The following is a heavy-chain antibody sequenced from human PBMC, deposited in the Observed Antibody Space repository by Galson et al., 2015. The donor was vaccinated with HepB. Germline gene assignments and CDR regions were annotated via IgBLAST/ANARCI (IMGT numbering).Heavy chain of an antibody. CDR1: GFTFSSYG. D-gene: IGHD6-19*01. V-gene: IGHV3-33*08. CDR2: IWYDGSNK. Sequence: SLRLSCAASGFTFSSYGMHWVRQAPGKGLEWVAVIWYDGSNKYYADSVKGRFTISRDNSKNTLYLQMNSLRAEDTAVYYCARRYSSGWYTVQGDYGMDVWGQGTTVTVSS. CDR3: ARRYSSGWYTVQGDYGMDV. J-gene: IGHJ6*02.